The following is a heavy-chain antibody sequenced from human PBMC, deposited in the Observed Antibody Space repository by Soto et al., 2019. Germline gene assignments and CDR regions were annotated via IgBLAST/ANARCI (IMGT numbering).Heavy chain of an antibody. CDR2: ISAYNGNT. J-gene: IGHJ4*02. Sequence: GASVKVSCKASGYTFTSYGISWVRQAPGQGLEWMGWISAYNGNTNYAQKLQGRDTMTTDTSTSTAYMELRSLRPDDTAVYYCARARGVAAAGLYFDYWGQGTLVTVSS. CDR3: ARARGVAAAGLYFDY. D-gene: IGHD6-13*01. CDR1: GYTFTSYG. V-gene: IGHV1-18*01.